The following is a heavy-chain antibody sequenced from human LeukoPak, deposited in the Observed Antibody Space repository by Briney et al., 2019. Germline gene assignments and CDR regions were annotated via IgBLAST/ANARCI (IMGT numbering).Heavy chain of an antibody. CDR3: ASDDYGDYVL. J-gene: IGHJ4*02. D-gene: IGHD4-17*01. CDR2: IYPGDSDI. CDR1: RYSSASYW. V-gene: IGHV5-51*01. Sequence: GESLQISCKASRYSSASYWIAWVRQMPGKGLEWMGIIYPGDSDIIYSPSFQGQVTISADKSISTAYLQWSSLKASDTAMYYCASDDYGDYVLWGQGTLVTVSS.